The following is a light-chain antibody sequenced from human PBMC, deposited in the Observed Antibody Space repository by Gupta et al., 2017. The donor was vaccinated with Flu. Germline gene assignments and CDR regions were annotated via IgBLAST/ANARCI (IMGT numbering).Light chain of an antibody. V-gene: IGKV3-20*01. CDR3: QQDGSSLTWT. CDR1: QSVSSSY. CDR2: GAS. J-gene: IGKJ1*01. Sequence: IVLTQSPGTLSLSPGERATLSCRASQSVSSSYLAWYQQKPGQAPRLLIYGASSRDTRIPDRHSGSGYGPDFTLTISRRELEAFAVYYCQQDGSSLTWTFGQGTKVEIK.